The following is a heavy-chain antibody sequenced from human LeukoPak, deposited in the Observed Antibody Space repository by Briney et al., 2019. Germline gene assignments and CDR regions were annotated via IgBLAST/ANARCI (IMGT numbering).Heavy chain of an antibody. CDR2: IIPIFGTA. V-gene: IGHV1-69*06. CDR3: ARAPFRSCSSTSCYFDY. Sequence: GASVKVCCKASGGTFSSYDISWVRQAPGQGLEWMGGIIPIFGTANYAQKFQGRVTITADKSTSTAYMELSSLRSEDTAVYYCARAPFRSCSSTSCYFDYWGQGTLVTVSS. CDR1: GGTFSSYD. J-gene: IGHJ4*02. D-gene: IGHD2-2*01.